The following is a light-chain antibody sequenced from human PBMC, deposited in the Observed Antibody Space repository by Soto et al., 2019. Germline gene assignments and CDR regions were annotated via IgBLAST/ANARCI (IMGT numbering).Light chain of an antibody. CDR2: ANS. CDR3: QSYDSSLGYV. Sequence: QSVLTQPPSVSGAPGQRVTISCTGSSSNIGAGYDVHWYQQLPGAAPKLLIYANSNRPSGVPDRFSGSESGTSASLAITGLQAEDEADYYCQSYDSSLGYVFGTGTKLTVL. V-gene: IGLV1-40*01. J-gene: IGLJ1*01. CDR1: SSNIGAGYD.